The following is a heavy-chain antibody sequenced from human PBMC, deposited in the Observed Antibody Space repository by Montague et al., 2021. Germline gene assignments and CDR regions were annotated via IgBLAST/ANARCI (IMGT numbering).Heavy chain of an antibody. CDR1: GGSISSYY. V-gene: IGHV4-59*13. Sequence: SETLSPTCTVSGGSISSYYWSWIRQPPGKGLEWIGYIYYSGSTNYNPSLKSRVTISEDTSKNQFSLKLSSVTAADTAVYYCAREWIQLWGVGPVLGHHYYIDVWGKGTTVTVSS. CDR2: IYYSGST. J-gene: IGHJ6*03. D-gene: IGHD5-18*01. CDR3: AREWIQLWGVGPVLGHHYYIDV.